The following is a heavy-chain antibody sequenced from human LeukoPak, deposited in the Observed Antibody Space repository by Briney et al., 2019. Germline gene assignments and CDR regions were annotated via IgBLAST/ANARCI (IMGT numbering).Heavy chain of an antibody. Sequence: PSEILSLTCTVSGGSISSYHWSWIRQPPGKGLEWIGYIYYSGSTNYNPSLKSRVTISVDTSKNQFSLKLSSVTAADTAVYYCARGAYYYDSSGYYDNWFDPWGQGTLVTVSS. J-gene: IGHJ5*02. CDR1: GGSISSYH. V-gene: IGHV4-59*01. CDR2: IYYSGST. D-gene: IGHD3-22*01. CDR3: ARGAYYYDSSGYYDNWFDP.